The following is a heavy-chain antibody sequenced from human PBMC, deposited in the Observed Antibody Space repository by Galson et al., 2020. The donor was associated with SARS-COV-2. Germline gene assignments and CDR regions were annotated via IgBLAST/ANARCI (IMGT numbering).Heavy chain of an antibody. CDR1: GYTFTGYY. CDR2: INPNSGGT. CDR3: ARGAGFGELLDVWVDYYYMDV. D-gene: IGHD3-10*01. J-gene: IGHJ6*03. Sequence: ASVKVSCKASGYTFTGYYMHWVRQAPGQGLEWMGRINPNSGGTNYAQKFQGRVTMTRDTSISTAYMELSRLRSDDTAVYYCARGAGFGELLDVWVDYYYMDVWGKGTTVTISS. V-gene: IGHV1-2*06.